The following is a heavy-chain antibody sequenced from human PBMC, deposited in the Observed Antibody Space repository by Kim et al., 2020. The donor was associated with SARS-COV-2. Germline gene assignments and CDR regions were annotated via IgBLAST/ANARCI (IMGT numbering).Heavy chain of an antibody. CDR1: GGSISSGGYS. J-gene: IGHJ5*02. V-gene: IGHV4-30-2*01. Sequence: SETLSLTCAVSGGSISSGGYSWSWIRQPPGKGLEWIGYIYHSGSTYYNPSLKSRVTISVDRSKNQFSLKLSSVTAADTAVYYCARGGDIVVVPADNWFDPWGQGTLVTVSS. D-gene: IGHD2-2*01. CDR3: ARGGDIVVVPADNWFDP. CDR2: IYHSGST.